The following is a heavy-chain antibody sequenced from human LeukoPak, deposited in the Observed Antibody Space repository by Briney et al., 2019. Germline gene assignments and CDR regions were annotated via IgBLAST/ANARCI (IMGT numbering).Heavy chain of an antibody. J-gene: IGHJ1*01. CDR3: AAPSHSRAGGNYYSGTFEFQH. CDR1: GFTFTSSA. D-gene: IGHD1-26*01. Sequence: SVKVSCKASGFTFTSSAVQWVRQARGQRLEWIGWIVVGSGNTNYAQKFQERVTITRDMSTSTAYMELSSLRSEDTAVYYCAAPSHSRAGGNYYSGTFEFQHWGQGTLVTVSS. V-gene: IGHV1-58*01. CDR2: IVVGSGNT.